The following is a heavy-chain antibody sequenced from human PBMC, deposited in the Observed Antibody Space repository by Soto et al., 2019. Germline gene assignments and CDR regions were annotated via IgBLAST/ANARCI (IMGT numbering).Heavy chain of an antibody. CDR3: ARGRQITMVRGVIRYYYYYGMDV. Sequence: PSETLSLTCAVYGGSFSGYYWSWIRQPPGKGLEWIGEINHSGGTNYNPSLKSRVTISVDTSKNQFSLKLSSVTTADTAVYYCARGRQITMVRGVIRYYYYYGMDVWGQGTTVTVSS. D-gene: IGHD3-10*01. J-gene: IGHJ6*02. V-gene: IGHV4-34*01. CDR2: INHSGGT. CDR1: GGSFSGYY.